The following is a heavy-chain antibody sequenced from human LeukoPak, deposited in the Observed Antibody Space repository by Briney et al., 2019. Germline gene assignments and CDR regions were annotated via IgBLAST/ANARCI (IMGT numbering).Heavy chain of an antibody. J-gene: IGHJ4*02. CDR3: ASGYGSGSYYVGGTTCFDY. CDR1: GLTFSSYW. V-gene: IGHV3-7*01. D-gene: IGHD3-10*01. CDR2: IKQDGSEK. Sequence: GGSLRLSCAASGLTFSSYWMIWVRQAPGKGREWVANIKQDGSEKYYVDSVKGRFTISRDNAKNSLYLQMNSLRAEATAVYYCASGYGSGSYYVGGTTCFDYWGQGTLVTVSS.